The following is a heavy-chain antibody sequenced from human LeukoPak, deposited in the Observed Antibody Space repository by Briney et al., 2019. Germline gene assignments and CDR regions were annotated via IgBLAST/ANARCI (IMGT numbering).Heavy chain of an antibody. CDR3: ARKIGTWFEP. Sequence: GGSLRLSCAASGFTFSSNYMSWVRHPPGKGVEGGSVIYSGGSTYYADSVKGRFTISRHNSKNTLYLQMNSLRAEDTAVYHCARKIGTWFEPWGQGTLVTVP. CDR1: GFTFSSNY. D-gene: IGHD1-26*01. V-gene: IGHV3-53*04. CDR2: IYSGGST. J-gene: IGHJ5*02.